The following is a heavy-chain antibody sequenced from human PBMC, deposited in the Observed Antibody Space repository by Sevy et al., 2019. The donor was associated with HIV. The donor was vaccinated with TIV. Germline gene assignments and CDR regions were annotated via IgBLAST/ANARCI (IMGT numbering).Heavy chain of an antibody. CDR2: ISSSSSYI. CDR1: GFTFSSYS. V-gene: IGHV3-21*03. J-gene: IGHJ3*02. Sequence: GGSLRLSCAASGFTFSSYSMNWVRQAPGKGLEWVSSISSSSSYIYYADSVKGRFTIARDNAKNSLYRQMNSLRAEDTAVYYWARDLEKPDSVMMVPEAFDSRGQGTMVTVSS. CDR3: ARDLEKPDSVMMVPEAFDS. D-gene: IGHD2-15*01.